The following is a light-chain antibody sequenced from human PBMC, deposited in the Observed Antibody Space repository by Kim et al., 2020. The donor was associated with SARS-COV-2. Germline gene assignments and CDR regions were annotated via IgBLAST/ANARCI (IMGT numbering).Light chain of an antibody. CDR1: QSVSSSY. CDR2: GAS. Sequence: PEESATRSCGASQSVSSSYLAWYQHKPGQAPRLLIYGASSRATGIPDRFSGSGSGTDFTLTISRLEPEEFAVYYCQQYGASPLTFGGGTKVDIK. V-gene: IGKV3-20*01. J-gene: IGKJ4*01. CDR3: QQYGASPLT.